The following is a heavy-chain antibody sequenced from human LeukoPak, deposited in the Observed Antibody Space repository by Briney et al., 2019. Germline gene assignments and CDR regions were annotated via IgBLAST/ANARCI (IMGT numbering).Heavy chain of an antibody. CDR3: ARGTIVVGYAFDI. J-gene: IGHJ3*02. Sequence: GASVKVSCKASGGTFSSYAISWVRQAPGQGLEWMGGIIPIFGTANYAQKLQGRVTITADKSTSTAYMELSSLRSEDTAVYYCARGTIVVGYAFDIWGQGTMVTVSS. CDR1: GGTFSSYA. V-gene: IGHV1-69*06. CDR2: IIPIFGTA. D-gene: IGHD3-22*01.